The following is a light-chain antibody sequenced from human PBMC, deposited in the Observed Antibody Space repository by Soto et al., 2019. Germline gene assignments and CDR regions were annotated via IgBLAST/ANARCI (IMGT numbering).Light chain of an antibody. Sequence: EIVMTQCPATLSVSPGARATLSGRSSQSVSSNLAWYQQKPGQAPRLLIYDESVRATGTPARFSGSGSGTAFTLTISSLEPEDFALYYCQQRSTWPTVGPGTRLEIK. V-gene: IGKV3-11*01. CDR2: DES. CDR3: QQRSTWPT. J-gene: IGKJ5*01. CDR1: QSVSSN.